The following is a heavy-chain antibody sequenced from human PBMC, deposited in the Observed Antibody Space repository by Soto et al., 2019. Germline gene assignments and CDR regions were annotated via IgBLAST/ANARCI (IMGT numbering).Heavy chain of an antibody. V-gene: IGHV3-23*01. CDR2: ISRSGGST. J-gene: IGHJ4*02. CDR1: GFTFSNYA. CDR3: AKGDRGYCSGGICYLGDY. Sequence: EVQLLESGGGLVQSGGSLRLSCATSGFTFSNYAMSWVRQAPGKGLEWVSGISRSGGSTYYGDSVKGRYTISRDNLTNTLYLQMMCLSEEDTAVYYCAKGDRGYCSGGICYLGDYWGQGTLVTVSS. D-gene: IGHD2-15*01.